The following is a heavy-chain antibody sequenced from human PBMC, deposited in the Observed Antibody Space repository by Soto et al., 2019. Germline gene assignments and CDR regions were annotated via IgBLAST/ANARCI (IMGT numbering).Heavy chain of an antibody. CDR2: IYYSGST. CDR3: ARLTSYYYYYREV. V-gene: IGHV4-39*01. J-gene: IGHJ6*03. Sequence: SETLSLTCTVSGGSISSSSYYWGWIRQPPGKGLEWIGSIYYSGSTYYNPSLKSRVTISVDTSKNQFSLKLSSVTAADTAVYYCARLTSYYYYYREVWGKGTTVTVSS. CDR1: GGSISSSSYY. D-gene: IGHD3-16*01.